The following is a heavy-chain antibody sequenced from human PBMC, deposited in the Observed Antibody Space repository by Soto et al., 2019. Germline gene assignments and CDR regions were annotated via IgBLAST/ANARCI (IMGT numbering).Heavy chain of an antibody. CDR1: GFTFSGSA. CDR2: IRSKANSYAT. J-gene: IGHJ6*02. CDR3: TRHLTPPDYYYYGMDV. V-gene: IGHV3-73*01. Sequence: EVQLVESGGGLVQPGGSLKLSCAASGFTFSGSAMHWVRQASGKGLEWVGRIRSKANSYATAYAASVKGRFTISRDDSKXXAYLQMNSLTTEDTAVYYCTRHLTPPDYYYYGMDVWGQGTTVTVSS.